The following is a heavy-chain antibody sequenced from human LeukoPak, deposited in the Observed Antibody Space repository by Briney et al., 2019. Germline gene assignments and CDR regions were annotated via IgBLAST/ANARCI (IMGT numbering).Heavy chain of an antibody. V-gene: IGHV1-69*13. D-gene: IGHD4-23*01. J-gene: IGHJ4*02. CDR2: ITPILGTA. Sequence: SVTVSCKASGGTFSSYAISWVRQAPAPGLELMGEITPILGTANYAQQFEGRLTITADESTSTAYMELSSLRSEDTAFYYGARNSRVVSTSGLNYWGQGTLVTVSS. CDR1: GGTFSSYA. CDR3: ARNSRVVSTSGLNY.